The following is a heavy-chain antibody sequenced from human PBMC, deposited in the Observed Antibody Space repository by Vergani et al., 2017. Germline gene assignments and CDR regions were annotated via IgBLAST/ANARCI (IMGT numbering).Heavy chain of an antibody. J-gene: IGHJ5*02. CDR2: INHSGST. Sequence: QVQLQQWGAGLLKPSETLSLTCAVYGGSFSGYYWSWIRQPPGKGLEWIGEINHSGSTNYNPSLKSRVTISVDRSKNQFSLKLSSVTAADTAVYYCARAVPAAIVGYWFDPWGQGTLVTVSS. D-gene: IGHD2-2*01. CDR3: ARAVPAAIVGYWFDP. V-gene: IGHV4-34*01. CDR1: GGSFSGYY.